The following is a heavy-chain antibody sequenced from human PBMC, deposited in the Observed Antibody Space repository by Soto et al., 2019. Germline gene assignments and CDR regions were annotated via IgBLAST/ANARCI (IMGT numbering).Heavy chain of an antibody. CDR2: IYPSGIT. V-gene: IGHV4-4*02. J-gene: IGHJ4*02. CDR3: AREAYKRGATNPFFDY. CDR1: GGSISSSNW. Sequence: XATLALTCAVSGGSISSSNWWACVRLPPGKGLEWIGEIYPSGITNYSPSLKSRVTMSVDKSKNQFSLKLNSVTAADTAMYYCAREAYKRGATNPFFDYWGQGTLVTVSS. D-gene: IGHD1-26*01.